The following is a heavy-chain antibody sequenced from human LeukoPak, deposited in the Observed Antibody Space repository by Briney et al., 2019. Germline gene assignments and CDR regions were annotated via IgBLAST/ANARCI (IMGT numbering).Heavy chain of an antibody. D-gene: IGHD1-1*01. CDR2: ISSSGSPM. CDR3: ARVGTQGYFDY. CDR1: GFTFSSYE. J-gene: IGHJ4*02. V-gene: IGHV3-48*03. Sequence: EPGGSLRLSCAASGFTFSSYEMNWVRQAPGKGLEWVSYISSSGSPMYYADSVKGRFTISRDNAKNSLYLQMNSLRAEDTAVYYCARVGTQGYFDYRGRGTLVTVSS.